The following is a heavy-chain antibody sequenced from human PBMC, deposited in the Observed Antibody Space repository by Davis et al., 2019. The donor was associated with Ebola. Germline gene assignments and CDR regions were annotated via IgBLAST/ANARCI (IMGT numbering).Heavy chain of an antibody. D-gene: IGHD3-3*01. J-gene: IGHJ4*02. Sequence: ASVKVSCKASGYSLTGDYMHWVRQAPGQGLEWMGRINPNSGGTDYAQKFQGRVTVTTDKSISTAYMELRSLRSDDTAVYYCARVNSGLEWSHWGQGTLVTVSS. CDR1: GYSLTGDY. CDR2: INPNSGGT. V-gene: IGHV1-2*06. CDR3: ARVNSGLEWSH.